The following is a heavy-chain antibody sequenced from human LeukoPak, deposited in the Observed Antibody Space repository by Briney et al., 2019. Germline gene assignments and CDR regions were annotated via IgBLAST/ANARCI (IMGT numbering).Heavy chain of an antibody. D-gene: IGHD2-2*02. Sequence: SETLSLTCTVSGDSISSYYWTWIRQAPGRRLEWIGYVYHRGNTNYNPSLKSRVTISVDTSKDQFSLKLSSVTAADTAVYFCATLGGYCSSASCYNYMDVWGKGTTVTVSS. CDR3: ATLGGYCSSASCYNYMDV. J-gene: IGHJ6*03. CDR2: VYHRGNT. V-gene: IGHV4-4*08. CDR1: GDSISSYY.